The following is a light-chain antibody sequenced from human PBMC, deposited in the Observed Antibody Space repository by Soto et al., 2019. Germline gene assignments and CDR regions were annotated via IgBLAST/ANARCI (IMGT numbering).Light chain of an antibody. J-gene: IGKJ1*01. CDR3: QQYYSTLWT. CDR2: WAS. CDR1: QSVLYSSNNKNY. V-gene: IGKV4-1*01. Sequence: DIVMTQSPDSLAVSLGERATINCKSSQSVLYSSNNKNYLAWYQQKPGQPPKLLIYWASTRDSGVPDRFAGSGSGTHFTLTISSLQAEDVAVYYCQQYYSTLWTFGQGTKVEIE.